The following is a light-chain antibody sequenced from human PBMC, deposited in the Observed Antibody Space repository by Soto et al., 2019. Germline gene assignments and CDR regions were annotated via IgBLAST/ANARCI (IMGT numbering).Light chain of an antibody. CDR3: QPHNNWPVVT. J-gene: IGKJ4*01. Sequence: EMVMTQSPVTLSGSPGERVTLSCRASRTISRNLAWYQQKPGQALRLLIYGASTRATGIPDRFSGSGSGTEFTLTINSLQSEDFAMYYCQPHNNWPVVTFGGGTRVEIK. CDR1: RTISRN. CDR2: GAS. V-gene: IGKV3-15*01.